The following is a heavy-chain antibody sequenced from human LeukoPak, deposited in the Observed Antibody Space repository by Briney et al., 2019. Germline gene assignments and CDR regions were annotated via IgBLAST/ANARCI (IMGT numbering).Heavy chain of an antibody. CDR1: GSSTASSSHY. CDR2: MYYTGST. J-gene: IGHJ6*02. CDR3: ARHRIQPPVLMDG. D-gene: IGHD5-18*01. Sequence: PSETLSLTCTVSGSSTASSSHYWGWIRQSQGKGLEWIAIMYYTGSTYYNPPLKSRVSISVDTSRNQFSLKLTSVTAADTAVYYCARHRIQPPVLMDGWGQGTTVTVSS. V-gene: IGHV4-39*01.